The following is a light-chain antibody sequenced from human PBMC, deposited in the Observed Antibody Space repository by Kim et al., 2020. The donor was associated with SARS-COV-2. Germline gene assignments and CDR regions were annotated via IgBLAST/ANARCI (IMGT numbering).Light chain of an antibody. CDR1: QTVNSNF. V-gene: IGKV3-20*01. Sequence: PGERATLPCRASQTVNSNFLAWYQQKPGQAPRLLIYGASSRATGIPDRFSGSGSGTDFTLAISRLEPEDFAVYYCQLYGTSARFTFGPGTKVDIK. J-gene: IGKJ3*01. CDR2: GAS. CDR3: QLYGTSARFT.